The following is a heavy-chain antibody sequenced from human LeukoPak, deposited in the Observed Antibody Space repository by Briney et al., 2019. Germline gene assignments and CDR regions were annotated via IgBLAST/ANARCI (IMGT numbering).Heavy chain of an antibody. V-gene: IGHV1-8*01. CDR2: MNPNSGNT. J-gene: IGHJ6*03. D-gene: IGHD3-10*01. Sequence: ASVKVSCKASGYTFTSYDINWVRQATGQGLEWMGWMNPNSGNTGYAQKFQGRVTMTRNTSISTAYMELSSLRSEDTAVYYCARGKSVGRLRGVTLYYYYYMDVWGKGTTVTISS. CDR3: ARGKSVGRLRGVTLYYYYYMDV. CDR1: GYTFTSYD.